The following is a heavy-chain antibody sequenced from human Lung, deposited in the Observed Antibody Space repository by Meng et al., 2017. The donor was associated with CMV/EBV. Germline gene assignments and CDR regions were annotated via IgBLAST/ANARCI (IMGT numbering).Heavy chain of an antibody. CDR1: GFTFSSYN. CDR3: ARAPGAARSEYGMDV. V-gene: IGHV3-21*01. J-gene: IGHJ6*02. Sequence: ESXKISXAASGFTFSSYNMNWVRQAPGKGLEWVSFISSSSYIYYGDSVKGRFTISRDNAKNSLYLQMNSLRAEDTAVYYCARAPGAARSEYGMDVWGQGTTVTVSS. D-gene: IGHD6-6*01. CDR2: ISSSSYI.